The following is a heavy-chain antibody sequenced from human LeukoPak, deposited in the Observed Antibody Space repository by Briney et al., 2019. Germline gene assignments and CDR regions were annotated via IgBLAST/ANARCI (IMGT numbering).Heavy chain of an antibody. Sequence: GSLRLSWAASGFTFSTYSMNWVRQAPGKGLEWVSSITGSSSFIYYADSVKGRFTISRDNAKNTLYLQMDRLRVEDTAVYYCAMALDYWGQGTLVTVSS. CDR1: GFTFSTYS. CDR2: ITGSSSFI. V-gene: IGHV3-21*04. CDR3: AMALDY. J-gene: IGHJ4*02.